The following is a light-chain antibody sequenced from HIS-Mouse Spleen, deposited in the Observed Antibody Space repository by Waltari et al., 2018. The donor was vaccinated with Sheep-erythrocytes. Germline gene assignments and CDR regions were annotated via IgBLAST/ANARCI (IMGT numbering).Light chain of an antibody. Sequence: QSALTQPASVSGSPGQSITISCTGTSSDVGSYNLVSWYQQHPGKAPKPKLYEGSKRPSGVSNRFSGSKSGNTASLTISGLQAEDEADYYCCSYAGSSTPWVFGGGTKLTVL. CDR3: CSYAGSSTPWV. CDR1: SSDVGSYNL. J-gene: IGLJ3*02. CDR2: EGS. V-gene: IGLV2-23*01.